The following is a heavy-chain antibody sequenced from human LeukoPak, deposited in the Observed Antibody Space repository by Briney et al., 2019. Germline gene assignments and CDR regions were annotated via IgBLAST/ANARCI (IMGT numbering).Heavy chain of an antibody. D-gene: IGHD3-3*01. V-gene: IGHV4-34*01. CDR2: INHSGST. CDR1: GGSFSGYY. Sequence: KSSETLSLTCAVYGGSFSGYYWSWIRQPPGKRLEWIGEINHSGSTNYNPSLKSRVTISVDTSKNQFSLKLSSVTAADTAVYYCARGFGAYYDFWSGYTYWGQGTLVTVSS. J-gene: IGHJ4*02. CDR3: ARGFGAYYDFWSGYTY.